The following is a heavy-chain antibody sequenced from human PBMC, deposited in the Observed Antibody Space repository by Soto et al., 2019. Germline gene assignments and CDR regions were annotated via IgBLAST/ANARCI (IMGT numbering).Heavy chain of an antibody. J-gene: IGHJ4*02. V-gene: IGHV3-23*01. CDR2: ISGSGGST. CDR1: GFTFSSYA. Sequence: GSLRLSCAASGFTFSSYAMSWVRQAPGKGLEWVSAISGSGGSTYYADSVKGRFTISRDNSKNTLYLQMNSLRAEDTAVYYCAKDLYYYGSDELKLDYWGQGTLVTVSS. CDR3: AKDLYYYGSDELKLDY. D-gene: IGHD3-10*01.